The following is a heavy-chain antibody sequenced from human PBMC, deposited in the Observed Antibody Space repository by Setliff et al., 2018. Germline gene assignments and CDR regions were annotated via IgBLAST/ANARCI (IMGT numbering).Heavy chain of an antibody. D-gene: IGHD3-16*01. V-gene: IGHV1-69*04. J-gene: IGHJ4*02. CDR2: FIPVLGKP. CDR3: ATGLRSPLWHFDL. CDR1: GATLSGVV. Sequence: ASVKVSCKASGATLSGVVFSWVRPAPGHGLEWMGRFIPVLGKPNYAPRFQGRLTITVDTSTGTSYMDLRSLRSDDTAIYYCATGLRSPLWHFDLWGQGALVTVSS.